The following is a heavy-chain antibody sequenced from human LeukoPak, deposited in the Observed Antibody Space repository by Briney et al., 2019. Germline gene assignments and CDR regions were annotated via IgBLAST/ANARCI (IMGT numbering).Heavy chain of an antibody. CDR1: GGSISSGSYY. CDR2: IYTSGST. Sequence: SQTLSLTCTVSGGSISSGSYYWSWIRQPAGKGLEWIGRIYTSGSTNYNPSLKSRVTISVDTSKNQFSLKLSSVTAADTAVYYCAREVRFLEWLPQYNWFDPWGQGTLVTVSS. V-gene: IGHV4-61*02. CDR3: AREVRFLEWLPQYNWFDP. D-gene: IGHD3-3*01. J-gene: IGHJ5*02.